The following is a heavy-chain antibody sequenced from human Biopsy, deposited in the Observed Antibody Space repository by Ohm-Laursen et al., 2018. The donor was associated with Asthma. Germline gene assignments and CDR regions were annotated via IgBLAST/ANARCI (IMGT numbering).Heavy chain of an antibody. V-gene: IGHV3-30*18. D-gene: IGHD3-3*01. CDR3: AKRRGYSDLTDFDH. Sequence: SLRLSCSASGFTFNSYWMSWVRQAPGKGLEWVAVVSYDGGVVHYADSMKGRFTISRDNAKSTLYLQMNRLRTDDTAVYFCAKRRGYSDLTDFDHWGQGTLVTVSS. CDR2: VSYDGGVV. CDR1: GFTFNSYW. J-gene: IGHJ4*02.